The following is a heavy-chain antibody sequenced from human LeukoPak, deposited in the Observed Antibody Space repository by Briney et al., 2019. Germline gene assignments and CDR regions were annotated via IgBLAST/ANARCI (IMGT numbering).Heavy chain of an antibody. CDR2: IYYSGST. D-gene: IGHD6-6*01. CDR3: AGDRSSDFDY. J-gene: IGHJ4*02. Sequence: PSETLSLTCTVSGGSISSSSYYWGWIRQPPGKGLEWIGSIYYSGSTYYNPSLKSRVTISVDTSKNQFSLKLSSVTAADTAVYYCAGDRSSDFDYWGQGTLVTVSS. V-gene: IGHV4-39*07. CDR1: GGSISSSSYY.